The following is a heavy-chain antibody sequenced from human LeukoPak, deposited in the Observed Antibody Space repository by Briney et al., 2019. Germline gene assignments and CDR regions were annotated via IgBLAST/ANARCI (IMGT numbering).Heavy chain of an antibody. D-gene: IGHD3-10*01. Sequence: PSETLSLTCAVYGGSFSGHYWSWIRQPPGKGLEWIGEINHSGSTNYNPSLKSRVTISLDTSKNQFSLKLSSVTAADTAVCYCARGFGELLLSHWGQGTLVTVSS. V-gene: IGHV4-34*01. CDR3: ARGFGELLLSH. CDR1: GGSFSGHY. J-gene: IGHJ4*02. CDR2: INHSGST.